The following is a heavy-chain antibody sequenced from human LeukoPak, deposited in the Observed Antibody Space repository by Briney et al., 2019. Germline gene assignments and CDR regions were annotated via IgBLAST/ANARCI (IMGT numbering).Heavy chain of an antibody. D-gene: IGHD2-2*01. CDR2: IRYDGSNK. J-gene: IGHJ4*02. V-gene: IGHV3-30*02. Sequence: PGGSLRLSCTASGFTFGSSVMNWVRQAPGKGLEWVAFIRYDGSNKYYADSVKGRFTISRDNSKNTLYLQMNSLRAEDTAVYYCAKDDCSSTSCFYFDYWGQGTLVTVST. CDR1: GFTFGSSV. CDR3: AKDDCSSTSCFYFDY.